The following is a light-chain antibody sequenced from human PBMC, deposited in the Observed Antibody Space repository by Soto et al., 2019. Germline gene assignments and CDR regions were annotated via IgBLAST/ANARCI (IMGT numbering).Light chain of an antibody. CDR1: QSVSSSY. J-gene: IGKJ5*01. V-gene: IGKV3-20*01. Sequence: EIVLTQSPGTLSLSPGERATLSCRASQSVSSSYLAWYQQKPGQAPRLLIYGATSRPTGIPDRFSGSGSGTDFTITISRLEPEDFAVYYCQQYGSSPPITFGQGTRLEIK. CDR2: GAT. CDR3: QQYGSSPPIT.